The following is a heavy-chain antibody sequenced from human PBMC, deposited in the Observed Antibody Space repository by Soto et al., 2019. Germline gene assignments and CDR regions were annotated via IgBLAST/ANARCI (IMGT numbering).Heavy chain of an antibody. V-gene: IGHV3-48*03. CDR3: TKGKAVINSGYDAFDI. J-gene: IGHJ3*02. D-gene: IGHD5-12*01. CDR1: GCTVSSYE. CDR2: ISISGGTI. Sequence: RLSCSASGCTVSSYELDWVRQAPGKGLEWVAYISISGGTIYYGDSVEGRFTISRDNADNSLYLQMNSLRAEDTAVYYCTKGKAVINSGYDAFDICGRRTGVTVSS.